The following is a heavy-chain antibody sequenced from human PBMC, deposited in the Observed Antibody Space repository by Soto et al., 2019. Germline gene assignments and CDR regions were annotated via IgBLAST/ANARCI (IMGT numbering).Heavy chain of an antibody. J-gene: IGHJ6*02. D-gene: IGHD6-13*01. Sequence: QLQLQESGPGLVKPSETLSLSCTVSGGSITSSFYWGWIRQPPGKGLEWIGSIYGTGNTYYNPSLKGRVTISAHPSKNQFSLTLISVTAADTAVYYCRSSSRYSTDVWGQGATVTVSS. CDR3: RSSSRYSTDV. CDR2: IYGTGNT. CDR1: GGSITSSFY. V-gene: IGHV4-39*01.